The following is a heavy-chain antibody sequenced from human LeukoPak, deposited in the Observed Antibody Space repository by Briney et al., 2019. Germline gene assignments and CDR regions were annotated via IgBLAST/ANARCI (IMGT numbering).Heavy chain of an antibody. CDR3: ARWTGYSYGYYYYYYMDV. CDR1: GYIISGYY. Sequence: GASVKVSYKASGYIISGYYMHWVRQAPGQGLEWMGWINPNSGGTNYAQKFQGRVTMTRDTSISTAYMELSRLRSDDTAVYYCARWTGYSYGYYYYYYMDVWGKGTTVTVSS. V-gene: IGHV1-2*02. J-gene: IGHJ6*03. CDR2: INPNSGGT. D-gene: IGHD5-18*01.